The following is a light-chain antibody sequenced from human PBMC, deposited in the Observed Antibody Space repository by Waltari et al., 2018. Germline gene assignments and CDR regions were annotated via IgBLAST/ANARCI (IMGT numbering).Light chain of an antibody. Sequence: QSALTQPASVSGSPGQSITLSCTGTRSDVGCYNYVSWYQQHPGKAPKPMIYDVSNRPSGVSNRFSGSKSGNTASLTISGLQAEDEADYYCSSYTSSPVVFGGGTKLTVL. J-gene: IGLJ2*01. CDR1: RSDVGCYNY. CDR3: SSYTSSPVV. CDR2: DVS. V-gene: IGLV2-14*03.